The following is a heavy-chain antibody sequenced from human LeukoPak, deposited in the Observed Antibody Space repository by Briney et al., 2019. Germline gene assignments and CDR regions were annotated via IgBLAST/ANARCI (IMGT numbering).Heavy chain of an antibody. Sequence: GGSLRLSCVASGLTVRSNYMSWVRQAPGKGLEWVSVIYSGGRTYYADAVKGRFTMSRDNPKNTVYLQMNSLTAEDTAVYYCARDFETGGYYYYGMDVWGQGTTVTVSS. V-gene: IGHV3-53*01. J-gene: IGHJ6*02. D-gene: IGHD3-10*01. CDR1: GLTVRSNY. CDR3: ARDFETGGYYYYGMDV. CDR2: IYSGGRT.